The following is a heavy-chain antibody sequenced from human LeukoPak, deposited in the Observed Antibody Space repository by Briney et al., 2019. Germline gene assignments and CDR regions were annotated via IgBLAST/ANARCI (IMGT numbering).Heavy chain of an antibody. Sequence: GGSLRLSCAASGFTFNNAWMSWVRQAPGKGLEWVGRIKSKTDGGTTDYAAPVKGRFTISRDDSKNTLYLQMNSLKTEDIAVYYCTTRSSGWYGSAFDLWGQGTMVTVSP. D-gene: IGHD6-19*01. CDR1: GFTFNNAW. CDR2: IKSKTDGGTT. CDR3: TTRSSGWYGSAFDL. V-gene: IGHV3-15*01. J-gene: IGHJ3*01.